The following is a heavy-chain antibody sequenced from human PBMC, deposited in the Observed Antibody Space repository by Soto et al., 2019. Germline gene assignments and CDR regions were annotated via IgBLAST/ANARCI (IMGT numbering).Heavy chain of an antibody. CDR1: GFMFSGFG. V-gene: IGHV3-30*18. CDR3: ANPSGYYFGLGSHDEASDM. Sequence: QVQLVESGGGVVQPGRSLRLSCAASGFMFSGFGMHWVRQAPGKGLQWVAGISEDGSKKYYADSVKGRFTISRGNSKKTLYLQMNSLRAEDTAVYYCANPSGYYFGLGSHDEASDMWGQGTGVTVFS. J-gene: IGHJ3*02. CDR2: ISEDGSKK. D-gene: IGHD3-10*01.